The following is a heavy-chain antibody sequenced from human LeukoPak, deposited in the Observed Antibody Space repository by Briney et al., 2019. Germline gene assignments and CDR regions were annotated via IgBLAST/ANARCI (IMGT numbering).Heavy chain of an antibody. CDR3: ARDRRGCSGGSCYGYYYYGMDV. J-gene: IGHJ6*02. V-gene: IGHV3-33*01. CDR1: GFTFSSYG. CDR2: IWYDGSNK. Sequence: GRSLRLSCAASGFTFSSYGMHWVRQAPGKGLEWVAVIWYDGSNKYYADSVKGRFTISRDNSKNTLYLQMNSLRAEDTAVYYCARDRRGCSGGSCYGYYYYGMDVWGQGTTVTVSS. D-gene: IGHD2-15*01.